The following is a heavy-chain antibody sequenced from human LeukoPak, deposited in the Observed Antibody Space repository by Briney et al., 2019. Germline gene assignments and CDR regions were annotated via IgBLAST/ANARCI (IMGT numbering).Heavy chain of an antibody. D-gene: IGHD3-22*01. CDR1: GGSISSSAFY. J-gene: IGHJ4*02. Sequence: SETLSLTCTVSGGSISSSAFYWDWIRQPPGKGLEWIGTMYYRGRRFYNPSLKSRVTISVDTSKNQFSLKLSSVTAADTAVYYCARSEGYYDSSGCFDYWGQGTLVTVSS. V-gene: IGHV4-39*01. CDR2: MYYRGRR. CDR3: ARSEGYYDSSGCFDY.